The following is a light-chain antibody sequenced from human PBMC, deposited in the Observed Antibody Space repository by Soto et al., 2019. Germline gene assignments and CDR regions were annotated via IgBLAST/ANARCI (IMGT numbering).Light chain of an antibody. V-gene: IGKV4-1*01. J-gene: IGKJ4*01. Sequence: IVMTQSTYSLALSLGERATINCKSCQSVLYSSNNKNYLAWYQQKPGQPPKLLIYWASTRESGVPDRFSGSGSGTDFTLTISSLQAEDVAVYYCRQYYSTPLTFGGGTKVDI. CDR3: RQYYSTPLT. CDR2: WAS. CDR1: QSVLYSSNNKNY.